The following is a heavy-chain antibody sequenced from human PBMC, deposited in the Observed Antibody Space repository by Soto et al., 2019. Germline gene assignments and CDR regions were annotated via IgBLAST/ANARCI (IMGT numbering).Heavy chain of an antibody. V-gene: IGHV4-59*01. CDR2: IYYSGST. CDR1: GGSISPYY. Sequence: QVQLQESGPGLVKPSETLSLTCTVSGGSISPYYWSWIRQPPGKGLEWIGYIYYSGSTNYNPSLKARCTTTEDTSQNQFPLKLSSVTAADTAVYYWAREQGRGGDGYYYYGFDVWGQGTTVTVSS. J-gene: IGHJ6*02. D-gene: IGHD3-16*01. CDR3: AREQGRGGDGYYYYGFDV.